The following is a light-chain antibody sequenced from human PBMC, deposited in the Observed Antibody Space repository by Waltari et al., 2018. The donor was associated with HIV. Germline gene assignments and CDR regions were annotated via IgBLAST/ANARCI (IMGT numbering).Light chain of an antibody. V-gene: IGKV4-1*01. CDR3: QQYYTSPKT. Sequence: DIVMTQSPDSLAVSLGERATIDCKSSQSVFYGSNNRNHLAWYQQKAGQPPKLLISLASTRESGVPDRFSGSGSGTDFTLTISSLQAEDVAVYYCQQYYTSPKTFGQGTKVEIK. CDR1: QSVFYGSNNRNH. J-gene: IGKJ1*01. CDR2: LAS.